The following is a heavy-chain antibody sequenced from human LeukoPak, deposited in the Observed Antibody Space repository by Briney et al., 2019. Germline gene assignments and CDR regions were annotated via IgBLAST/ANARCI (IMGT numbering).Heavy chain of an antibody. CDR3: AREAVAGNYYMDV. Sequence: PSETLSLTCTVPGGSISIYYGSWIRQPAGKGREWSGRIYTSGSTNYNPSLKSLVTMSVNTSKNQFSLKLSSVTAADTAVYYCAREAVAGNYYMDVWGKGTTVTVSS. J-gene: IGHJ6*03. V-gene: IGHV4-4*07. D-gene: IGHD6-19*01. CDR2: IYTSGST. CDR1: GGSISIYY.